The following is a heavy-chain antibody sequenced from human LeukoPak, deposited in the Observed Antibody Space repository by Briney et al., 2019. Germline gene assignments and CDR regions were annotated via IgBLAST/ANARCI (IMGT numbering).Heavy chain of an antibody. D-gene: IGHD4-11*01. J-gene: IGHJ5*02. Sequence: GGSLRLSCAASGFTVSSNYMSWVRQAPGKGLEWVSVIYSGGSTYYADSVKGRFTISRDNSKNTLYLQVNSLRAEDTAVYYCARGSDYSLENWFDPWGQGTLVTVSS. CDR1: GFTVSSNY. CDR2: IYSGGST. CDR3: ARGSDYSLENWFDP. V-gene: IGHV3-53*01.